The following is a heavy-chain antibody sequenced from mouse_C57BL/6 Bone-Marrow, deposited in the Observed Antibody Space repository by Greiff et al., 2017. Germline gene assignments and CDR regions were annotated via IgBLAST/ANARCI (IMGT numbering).Heavy chain of an antibody. D-gene: IGHD1-1*01. J-gene: IGHJ4*01. Sequence: QVQLKQSGAELVKPGASVKMSCKASGYTFTTYPIEWMKQNHGKSLEWIGNFHPYNDDTKYNEKFKGKATLTVEKSSSTVYLELSRLTSDDAAVYYCARRSNYGSSWVDAMDYWGQGTSVTVSS. CDR3: ARRSNYGSSWVDAMDY. CDR1: GYTFTTYP. V-gene: IGHV1-47*01. CDR2: FHPYNDDT.